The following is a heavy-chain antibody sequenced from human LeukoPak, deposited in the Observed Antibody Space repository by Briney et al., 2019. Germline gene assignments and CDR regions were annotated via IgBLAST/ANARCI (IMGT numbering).Heavy chain of an antibody. D-gene: IGHD3-10*01. Sequence: GASVKVSCKASGYTFAGYYVHWVRQAPGQGLEWMGWINPNSGGTNYAQKLQGRVTMTTDTSTSTAYMELRSLRSDDTAVYYCARGGLLWFGESIDYWGQGSLVTVSS. J-gene: IGHJ4*02. V-gene: IGHV1-2*02. CDR2: INPNSGGT. CDR3: ARGGLLWFGESIDY. CDR1: GYTFAGYY.